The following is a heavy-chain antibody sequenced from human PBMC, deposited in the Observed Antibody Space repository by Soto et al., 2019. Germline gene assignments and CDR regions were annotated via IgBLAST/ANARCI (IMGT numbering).Heavy chain of an antibody. CDR2: ISAYNGNT. J-gene: IGHJ3*02. D-gene: IGHD3-10*01. V-gene: IGHV1-18*01. CDR3: ATGMKTYLILVPFDAFDI. CDR1: GYTFTSYG. Sequence: ASVKVSCKASGYTFTSYGISWVRQAPGQGLEWMGWISAYNGNTNYAQKLQGRVTMTTDTSTNTAYMELSSLRSEDTAVYYCATGMKTYLILVPFDAFDIWGQGTMVTVSS.